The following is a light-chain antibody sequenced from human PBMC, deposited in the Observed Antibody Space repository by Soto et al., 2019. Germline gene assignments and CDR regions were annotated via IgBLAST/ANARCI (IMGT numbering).Light chain of an antibody. CDR3: QQYNNWPST. CDR1: QSVNRN. Sequence: EIVMTQSPATLSVSPGERATLSCRASQSVNRNLAWYQQKPGQAPRLLIYSASTRATGIPARFGVSGSGTEFTLTISSLQSGDFAVYYCQQYNNWPSTFGQGTRLEI. CDR2: SAS. J-gene: IGKJ5*01. V-gene: IGKV3-15*01.